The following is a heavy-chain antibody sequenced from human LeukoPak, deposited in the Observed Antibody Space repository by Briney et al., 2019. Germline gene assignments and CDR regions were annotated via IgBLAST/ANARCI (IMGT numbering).Heavy chain of an antibody. CDR2: IYYSGST. J-gene: IGHJ4*02. CDR1: GGSISSSSYY. CDR3: ARTTYYYYSSGYRGDY. D-gene: IGHD3-22*01. Sequence: PSETLSLTCTVSGGSISSSSYYWGWIRQPPGKGLEWIGSIYYSGSTYYNPSLKSRFTISVDTSKNQFSLKLSSVTAADTSVYYCARTTYYYYSSGYRGDYWGQGTLFTVSS. V-gene: IGHV4-39*01.